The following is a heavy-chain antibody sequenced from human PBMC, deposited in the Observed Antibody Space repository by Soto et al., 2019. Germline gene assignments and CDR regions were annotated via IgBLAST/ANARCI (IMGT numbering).Heavy chain of an antibody. V-gene: IGHV1-3*04. CDR3: AMDQPFDY. D-gene: IGHD2-2*03. J-gene: IGHJ4*02. CDR1: GYIFTSYA. Sequence: QVQLVQSGAEVKKPGASVKVSCKASGYIFTSYAIHWLRQAPGQRPEWMGWINTGNGNARYSQKFQDRLTITRDTSASTVYMELSSLRSEDTAVYYCAMDQPFDYWGQGTLVTVSS. CDR2: INTGNGNA.